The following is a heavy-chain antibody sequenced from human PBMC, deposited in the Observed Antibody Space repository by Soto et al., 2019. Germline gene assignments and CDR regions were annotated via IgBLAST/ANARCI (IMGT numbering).Heavy chain of an antibody. CDR3: ARLQYTVVTALDI. D-gene: IGHD2-15*01. CDR1: CVSIGSHF. V-gene: IGHV4-59*11. Sequence: SETLSLTCSVSCVSIGSHFWSWIRQAPGKGPELVGYIYHTVNTNYNPALKSRVTISMDTSENQLSLQLSSVTAADTAVYYCARLQYTVVTALDIWGQGTRVTVS. CDR2: IYHTVNT. J-gene: IGHJ3*02.